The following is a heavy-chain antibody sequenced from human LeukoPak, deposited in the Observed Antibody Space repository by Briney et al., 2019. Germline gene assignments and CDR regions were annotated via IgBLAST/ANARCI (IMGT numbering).Heavy chain of an antibody. CDR2: IYSGGST. D-gene: IGHD3-22*01. Sequence: GGSLRLSCAASGFTVSSNYMSWVRQAPGKGLEWVSVIYSGGSTYYADSVKGRFTISRDNSKNTLYLQMNSLRAEDTAVYYCARDPTYYYDSSGYRVYWGREPWSPSPQ. CDR3: ARDPTYYYDSSGYRVY. CDR1: GFTVSSNY. V-gene: IGHV3-66*01. J-gene: IGHJ4*02.